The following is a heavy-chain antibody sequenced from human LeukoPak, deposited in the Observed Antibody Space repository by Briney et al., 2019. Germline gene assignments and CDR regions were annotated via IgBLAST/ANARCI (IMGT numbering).Heavy chain of an antibody. CDR3: AKTGGPWD. D-gene: IGHD7-27*01. V-gene: IGHV3-53*01. CDR1: GFTFSDYY. J-gene: IGHJ4*02. CDR2: IFSGGTT. Sequence: GGSLRLSCAASGFTFSDYYMSWIRQAPGKGLEWVSVIFSGGTTYYTDSVKGRFTISRDNSKNTLYLQLNSLRAEDTAVYYCAKTGGPWDWGQGTLVTVSS.